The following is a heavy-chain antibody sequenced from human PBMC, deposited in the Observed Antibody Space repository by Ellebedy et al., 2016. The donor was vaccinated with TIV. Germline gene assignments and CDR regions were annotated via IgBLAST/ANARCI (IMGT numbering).Heavy chain of an antibody. Sequence: AASVKVSCKASGYTFTSYYMHWVRQAPGQGLEWMGIINPSGGSTSYAQKFQGRVTMTTDTSTSTAYMELRNLGSDDTAVYYCARDVRLVGFDPWGRGTLVTVSS. J-gene: IGHJ5*02. CDR3: ARDVRLVGFDP. CDR2: INPSGGST. V-gene: IGHV1-46*01. CDR1: GYTFTSYY. D-gene: IGHD2-15*01.